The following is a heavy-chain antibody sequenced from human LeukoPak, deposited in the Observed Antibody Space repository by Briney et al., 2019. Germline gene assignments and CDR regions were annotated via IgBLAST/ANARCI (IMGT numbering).Heavy chain of an antibody. V-gene: IGHV4-34*01. Sequence: PSETLSLTCAVHGGSFSGYYWSWIRQPPGKGLEWIGEINHSGSTNYNPSLKSRVTISVDTSKNQFSLKLSSVTAADTAVYYCAREGRTYYYGSGSYYKTKNFDYWGQGTLVTVSS. J-gene: IGHJ4*02. D-gene: IGHD3-10*01. CDR3: AREGRTYYYGSGSYYKTKNFDY. CDR1: GGSFSGYY. CDR2: INHSGST.